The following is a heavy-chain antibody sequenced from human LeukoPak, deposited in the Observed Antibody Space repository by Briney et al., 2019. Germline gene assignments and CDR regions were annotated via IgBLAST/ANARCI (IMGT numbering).Heavy chain of an antibody. CDR2: INHSGST. Sequence: KPSETLSLTCTVSGGSINSYYWSWIRQPPGKGLEWIGEINHSGSTNYNPSLKSRVTISVDTSKNQFSLKLSSVTAADTAVYYCARHAPLGIRYYGSGSYYPSYLTYYYMDVWGKGTTVTISS. J-gene: IGHJ6*03. CDR1: GGSINSYY. CDR3: ARHAPLGIRYYGSGSYYPSYLTYYYMDV. D-gene: IGHD3-10*01. V-gene: IGHV4-34*01.